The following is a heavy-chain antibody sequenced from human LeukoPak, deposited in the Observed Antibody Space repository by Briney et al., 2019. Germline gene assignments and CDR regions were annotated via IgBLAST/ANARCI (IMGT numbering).Heavy chain of an antibody. CDR3: AREGNIVVVPAARNWFDP. V-gene: IGHV4-34*01. J-gene: IGHJ5*02. Sequence: SETLSLTCAVCGGSFSGYYWSWIRQPPGKGLEWIGEINHSGSTNYNPSLKSRVTISVDTSKNQFSLKLSSVTAADTAVYYCAREGNIVVVPAARNWFDPWGQGTLVTVSS. CDR2: INHSGST. CDR1: GGSFSGYY. D-gene: IGHD2-2*01.